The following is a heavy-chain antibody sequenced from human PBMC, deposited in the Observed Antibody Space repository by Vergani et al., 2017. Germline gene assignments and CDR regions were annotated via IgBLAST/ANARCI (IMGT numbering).Heavy chain of an antibody. CDR2: IYPSGET. D-gene: IGHD3-10*01. J-gene: IGHJ4*02. CDR3: ASRISVGESLSDF. Sequence: VESGGTLVQPGGSLRLSCAVSGFAVSENYIKWVRQAPGKGLEWVSIIYPSGETFFTDSVKGRFTLSRDISRNMVYLEMNTLRPDDSSLYYCASRISVGESLSDFWGRGTLVTVAS. V-gene: IGHV3-66*02. CDR1: GFAVSENY.